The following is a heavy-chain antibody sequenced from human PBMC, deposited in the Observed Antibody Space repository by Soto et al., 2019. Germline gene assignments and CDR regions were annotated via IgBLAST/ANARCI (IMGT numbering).Heavy chain of an antibody. CDR3: ARGATYYDFWSGPGGLYYFDY. CDR1: GGSISSGDFF. CDR2: IYYSGST. D-gene: IGHD3-3*01. Sequence: SETLSLTCTVSGGSISSGDFFWHWIRQHPGKGLEWLGHIYYSGSTYYNPSLKSRVTISVDTSKNQFSLKLISVTAAYTAVYYCARGATYYDFWSGPGGLYYFDYWGQGTLVTVSS. V-gene: IGHV4-30-4*08. J-gene: IGHJ4*02.